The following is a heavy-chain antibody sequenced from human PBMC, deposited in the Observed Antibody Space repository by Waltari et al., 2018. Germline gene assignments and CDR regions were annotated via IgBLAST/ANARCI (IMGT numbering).Heavy chain of an antibody. D-gene: IGHD6-13*01. CDR3: ATGSIAAAGTKYMDV. CDR2: VDPEDGET. J-gene: IGHJ6*03. V-gene: IGHV1-69-2*01. CDR1: GYTFTDYY. Sequence: EVQLVQSGAEVKKPGATVKISCKASGYTFTDYYMHWVQQAPGKGLEWMGRVDPEDGETIYAEKCEGRVTITADTATDTAYMELSSLRSEDTAVYYCATGSIAAAGTKYMDVWGKGTTVTVSS.